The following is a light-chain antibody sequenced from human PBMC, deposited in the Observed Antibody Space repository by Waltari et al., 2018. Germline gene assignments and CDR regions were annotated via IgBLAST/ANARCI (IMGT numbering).Light chain of an antibody. Sequence: HSVLTQPPSASGTPGQRVTISCSGSSSNIGGNTVNWYQQLPGTALKLLIHKNNQRPGWVPDRVSGSRSDTSASLAISGLQSECEADYYCAEWDHSLNGWVFGGGTKLTVL. CDR3: AEWDHSLNGWV. V-gene: IGLV1-44*01. CDR1: SSNIGGNT. J-gene: IGLJ3*02. CDR2: KNN.